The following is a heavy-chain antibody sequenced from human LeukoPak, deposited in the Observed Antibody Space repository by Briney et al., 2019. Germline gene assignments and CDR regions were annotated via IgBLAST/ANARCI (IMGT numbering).Heavy chain of an antibody. CDR3: TTVGGYARDPFDY. CDR2: IRSKTFGGTT. CDR1: GFTFGDYA. Sequence: GGSLRLSCTGSGFTFGDYAMSWVRQAPGKGLEWVGFIRSKTFGGTTEYAASVKGRFTLSRDDSKSIAYLQMHSLKTEDTAVYYCTTVGGYARDPFDYWGQGTLVTVSS. V-gene: IGHV3-49*04. D-gene: IGHD2-2*01. J-gene: IGHJ4*02.